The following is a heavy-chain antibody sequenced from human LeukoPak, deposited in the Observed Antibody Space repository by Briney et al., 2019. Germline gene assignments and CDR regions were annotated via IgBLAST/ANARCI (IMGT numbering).Heavy chain of an antibody. CDR3: ATVYSGYDEHYFDY. Sequence: KPGASVKVSCKVSGYTLTELSMHWVRQAPGKGLEWMGGFDPEDGETIYAQKFQGRVTMTEDTSTDTAYMELSSLRSEDTAVYYCATVYSGYDEHYFDYWGQGTLVTVSS. J-gene: IGHJ4*02. CDR2: FDPEDGET. CDR1: GYTLTELS. D-gene: IGHD5-12*01. V-gene: IGHV1-24*01.